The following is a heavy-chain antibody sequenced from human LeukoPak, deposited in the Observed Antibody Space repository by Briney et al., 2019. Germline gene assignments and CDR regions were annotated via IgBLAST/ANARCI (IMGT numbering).Heavy chain of an antibody. J-gene: IGHJ4*02. CDR3: AARYSGYVAD. CDR1: GCTFSSYW. Sequence: GGSLRLSCAASGCTFSSYWMHWVRQPPGKGLVWVSRINSDGTDTSYADSVKGRFTISRDNAKNTLYLQMNSLRAEDTAVYYCAARYSGYVADWGQGTPVTVSS. D-gene: IGHD5-12*01. V-gene: IGHV3-74*01. CDR2: INSDGTDT.